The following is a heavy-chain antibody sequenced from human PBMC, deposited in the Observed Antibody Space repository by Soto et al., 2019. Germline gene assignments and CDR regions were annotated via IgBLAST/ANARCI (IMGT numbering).Heavy chain of an antibody. CDR2: IVVGSGNT. CDR3: AADPFTMVRGVIGWFDP. J-gene: IGHJ5*02. V-gene: IGHV1-58*02. Sequence: QMQLVQSGPEVKKPGTSVKVSCKASGFTFTSSAMQWVRQARGQRLEWIGWIVVGSGNTNYAQKFQERVTITRDMSXSXXYMELSSLRSEDTAVYYCAADPFTMVRGVIGWFDPWGQGTLVTVSS. CDR1: GFTFTSSA. D-gene: IGHD3-10*01.